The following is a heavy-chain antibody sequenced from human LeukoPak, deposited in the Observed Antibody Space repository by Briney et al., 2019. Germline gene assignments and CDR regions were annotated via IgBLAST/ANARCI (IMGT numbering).Heavy chain of an antibody. J-gene: IGHJ4*02. V-gene: IGHV3-9*01. CDR2: ISWNSGSI. CDR3: VKDIMGVSCTNGVCYVFDF. D-gene: IGHD2-8*01. CDR1: GFTFDDYA. Sequence: PGGSLRLSCAASGFTFDDYAMHWVRQAPGKGLEWVSGISWNSGSIDYADSVKGRFTISRDNAKNSLYLQMNSLRAEDTALYYYVKDIMGVSCTNGVCYVFDFWGQGTLVTVSS.